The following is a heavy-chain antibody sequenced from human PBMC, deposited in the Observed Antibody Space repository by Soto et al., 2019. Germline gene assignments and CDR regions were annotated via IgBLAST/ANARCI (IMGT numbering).Heavy chain of an antibody. CDR1: GFTFSSYA. CDR2: ISYDGSNK. CDR3: ARDSGYCSSTSCRNGMDV. J-gene: IGHJ6*02. V-gene: IGHV3-30-3*01. Sequence: GSLRLAGLASGFTFSSYAMHWVRQAAGKGLEWVAVISYDGSNKYYADSVKGRFTISRDNSKNTLYLQMNRLRDEDTAVYYCARDSGYCSSTSCRNGMDVWGQGTKVTVYS. D-gene: IGHD2-2*01.